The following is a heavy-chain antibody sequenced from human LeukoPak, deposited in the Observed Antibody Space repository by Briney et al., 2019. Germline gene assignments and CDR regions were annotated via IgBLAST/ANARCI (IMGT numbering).Heavy chain of an antibody. CDR1: GVSFSNDW. CDR3: VRDTYFSLDV. V-gene: IGHV3-74*01. D-gene: IGHD2/OR15-2a*01. CDR2: IKSDVVSA. J-gene: IGHJ6*02. Sequence: GRSLRLSCAASGVSFSNDWMHWVRQEAGRGLVWVARIKSDVVSADYAGSVKGRFPVSRDHAKKMVFLQLNRRRAGDTVLYNFVRDTYFSLDVWGQGTTVTVSS.